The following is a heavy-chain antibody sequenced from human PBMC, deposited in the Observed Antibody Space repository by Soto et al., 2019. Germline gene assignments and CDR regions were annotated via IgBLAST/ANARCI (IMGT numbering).Heavy chain of an antibody. J-gene: IGHJ4*02. CDR2: ISASGGST. V-gene: IGHV3-23*01. CDR1: GITLSSYA. D-gene: IGHD1-26*01. CDR3: AKGQNSGSYRFYFDY. Sequence: PGGSLRLSCAASGITLSSYAMSWVRQAPGKGPEWVSGISASGGSTSYADSVKGRFTISRDNSKNMLYLQMNSLRADDTAVYHGAKGQNSGSYRFYFDYWGQGALVTVSS.